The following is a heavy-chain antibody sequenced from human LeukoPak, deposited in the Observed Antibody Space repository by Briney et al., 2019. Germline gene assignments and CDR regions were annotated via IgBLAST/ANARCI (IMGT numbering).Heavy chain of an antibody. V-gene: IGHV1-18*01. CDR2: ISAYNGNT. Sequence: APVKVSCKASGYTFTSYGISWVRQAPGQGLEWMGWISAYNGNTNYAQKLQGRVTMTTDTSTSTAYMELRSLRSDDTAVYYCARGTQIDDFWSGYTTTYYYYYMDVWGKGTTVTVSS. D-gene: IGHD3-3*01. J-gene: IGHJ6*03. CDR3: ARGTQIDDFWSGYTTTYYYYYMDV. CDR1: GYTFTSYG.